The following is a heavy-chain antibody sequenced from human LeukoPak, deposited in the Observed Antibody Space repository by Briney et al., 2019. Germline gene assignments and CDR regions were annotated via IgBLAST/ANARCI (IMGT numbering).Heavy chain of an antibody. D-gene: IGHD3-3*01. J-gene: IGHJ4*02. Sequence: GGSLRLSCAASGFTFSDYYMSWIRQAPGRGLEWVSYISSSGSSIYYSDSVKGRFTISRDNAKNSLYLQMNSLRADDTAVYYCARENIWLEGPFDYWGQGTLVTVSS. CDR1: GFTFSDYY. V-gene: IGHV3-11*01. CDR2: ISSSGSSI. CDR3: ARENIWLEGPFDY.